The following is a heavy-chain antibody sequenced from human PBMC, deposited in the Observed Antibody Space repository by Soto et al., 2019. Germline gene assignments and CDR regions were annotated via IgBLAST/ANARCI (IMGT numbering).Heavy chain of an antibody. D-gene: IGHD2-2*01. CDR3: AKDRFIVLVPAAVPLAWDY. Sequence: PGGSLRLSCAASGFAFRDFAMIWVRQAPGEGLEWVSAITGSGSSTYNADSVKGRFSISRDNSKNTMYLQMNSLRAEDTAVYYCAKDRFIVLVPAAVPLAWDYWGQGTLVTVSS. V-gene: IGHV3-23*01. CDR2: ITGSGSST. J-gene: IGHJ4*02. CDR1: GFAFRDFA.